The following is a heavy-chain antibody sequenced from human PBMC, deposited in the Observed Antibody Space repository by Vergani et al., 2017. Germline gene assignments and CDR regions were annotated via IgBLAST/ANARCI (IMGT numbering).Heavy chain of an antibody. CDR1: EFTFSNYA. Sequence: EGQLVESGGGLVQPGGSLRLTCAASEFTFSNYAMNWVRQAPGKGLEWVSGISGSGVSAYYTDSVKGRFTISRDNSKNMLFLQMNNLRTEDTAIYYCAKQYFVSGNYLFDYWGQGTLVTVSS. CDR3: AKQYFVSGNYLFDY. V-gene: IGHV3-23*04. J-gene: IGHJ4*02. CDR2: ISGSGVSA. D-gene: IGHD3-10*01.